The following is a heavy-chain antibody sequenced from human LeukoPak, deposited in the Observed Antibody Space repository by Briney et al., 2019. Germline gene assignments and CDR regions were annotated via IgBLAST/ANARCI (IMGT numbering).Heavy chain of an antibody. J-gene: IGHJ4*02. CDR3: ARVTMVRGFWLGY. Sequence: ASVKLSCKASGYTFTSYDINWVRQATGQGLEWMGWMNPNRGNTGYTQNIQGRVTMTRNTSISAAYMELSSLRSEDTAVYYCARVTMVRGFWLGYWGQGTLVTAS. CDR1: GYTFTSYD. V-gene: IGHV1-8*01. D-gene: IGHD3-10*01. CDR2: MNPNRGNT.